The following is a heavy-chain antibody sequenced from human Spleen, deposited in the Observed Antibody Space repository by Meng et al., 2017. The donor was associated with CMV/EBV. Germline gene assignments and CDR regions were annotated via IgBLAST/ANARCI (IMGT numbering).Heavy chain of an antibody. V-gene: IGHV3-11*04. CDR3: ARASTTYDFGFDP. D-gene: IGHD3-3*01. J-gene: IGHJ5*02. CDR1: GFTFSDFY. Sequence: GGSLRLSCAASGFTFSDFYMSWIRLAPGKGLEWIPYISGRGDIIYYADSLRGRFTVSRDNAENSLYLQMNSLRAEDTAVYYCARASTTYDFGFDPWGQGTLVTVSS. CDR2: ISGRGDII.